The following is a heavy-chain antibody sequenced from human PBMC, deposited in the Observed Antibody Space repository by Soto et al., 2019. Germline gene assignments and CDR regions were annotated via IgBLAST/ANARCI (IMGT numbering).Heavy chain of an antibody. J-gene: IGHJ4*02. CDR2: ISGSGGRT. Sequence: GGSLRLSCAASGFTFSSYGMSWVRQAPGKGLEWVSAISGSGGRTYYADSVQGRFSISRDNPKNTLYLQMNSLRGEDTAMYYCAKARCSTTNCYVPDYWGQGTLVTVSS. V-gene: IGHV3-23*01. CDR1: GFTFSSYG. D-gene: IGHD2-2*01. CDR3: AKARCSTTNCYVPDY.